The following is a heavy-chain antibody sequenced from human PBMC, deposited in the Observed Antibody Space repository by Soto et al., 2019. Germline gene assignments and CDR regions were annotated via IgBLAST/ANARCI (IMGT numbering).Heavy chain of an antibody. CDR1: GGSVSSGSYY. J-gene: IGHJ4*02. CDR2: IYYSGST. Sequence: SETLSLTCTVSGGSVSSGSYYWSWIRQPPGKGLEWIGYIYYSGSTNYNPSLKSRVTISVDTSKNQFSLKLSSVTAADTAVYYCARVPTPVRYYDSSGYYYLFDYWGQGTLVIV. V-gene: IGHV4-61*01. D-gene: IGHD3-22*01. CDR3: ARVPTPVRYYDSSGYYYLFDY.